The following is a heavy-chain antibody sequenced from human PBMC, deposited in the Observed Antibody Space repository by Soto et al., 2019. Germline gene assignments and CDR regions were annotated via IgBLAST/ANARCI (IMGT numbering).Heavy chain of an antibody. J-gene: IGHJ4*02. CDR2: ISYDGSNK. Sequence: GGSLRLSCAASGFTFSSYAMHWVRQAPGKGLEWVAVISYDGSNKYYADSVKVRFTISRDNSKNTLYLQMNSLRAEDTAVYYCARDESPYSSGWYGMMYYWGQGTLVIVS. CDR1: GFTFSSYA. V-gene: IGHV3-30-3*01. CDR3: ARDESPYSSGWYGMMYY. D-gene: IGHD6-19*01.